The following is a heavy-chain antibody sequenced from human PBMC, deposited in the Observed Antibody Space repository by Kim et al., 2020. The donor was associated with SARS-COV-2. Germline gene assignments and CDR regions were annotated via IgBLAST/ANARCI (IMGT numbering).Heavy chain of an antibody. Sequence: SVKVSCKASGGTFSSYAISWVRQAPGQGLEWMGGIIPIFGTANYAQKFQGRVTITADESTSTAYMELSSLRSEDTAVYYCARGGTYYYDSSGYRHYYYYGMDVWGQGTTVTVSS. CDR3: ARGGTYYYDSSGYRHYYYYGMDV. D-gene: IGHD3-22*01. CDR2: IIPIFGTA. CDR1: GGTFSSYA. V-gene: IGHV1-69*13. J-gene: IGHJ6*01.